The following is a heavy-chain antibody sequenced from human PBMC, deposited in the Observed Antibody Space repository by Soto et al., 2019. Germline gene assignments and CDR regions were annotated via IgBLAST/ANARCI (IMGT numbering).Heavy chain of an antibody. Sequence: QVQLQQWAAGLLKPSETPSITCAVASAPFSAYFWTCILQPTGKGPEGIGELHHSGSTNYNPSFRSRFTISVVTSENQFTLGLTSVNSCDMAMYYCLRGQWLPCVENWGQGTLVTVSS. V-gene: IGHV4-34*01. CDR3: LRGQWLPCVEN. CDR2: LHHSGST. J-gene: IGHJ4*02. D-gene: IGHD6-19*01. CDR1: SAPFSAYF.